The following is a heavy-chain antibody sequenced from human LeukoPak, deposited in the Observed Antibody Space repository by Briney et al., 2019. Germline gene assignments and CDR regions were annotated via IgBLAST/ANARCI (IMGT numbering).Heavy chain of an antibody. D-gene: IGHD6-19*01. V-gene: IGHV3-21*01. J-gene: IGHJ4*02. CDR1: GFTFRAVS. Sequence: PGGSLRLSCVASGFTFRAVSMYGVRRATGKGMEWGASISSSVDYLYYPDSVKGRFTISQDHANPSLCLQMNRLSADDSAVYYSTRSGIAVAGNLTSFLYSGQGTLVTVCS. CDR2: ISSSVDYL. CDR3: TRSGIAVAGNLTSFLY.